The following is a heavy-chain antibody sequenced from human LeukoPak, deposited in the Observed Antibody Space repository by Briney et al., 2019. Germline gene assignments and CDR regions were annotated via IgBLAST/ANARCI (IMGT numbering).Heavy chain of an antibody. D-gene: IGHD6-19*01. J-gene: IGHJ6*02. CDR2: IYYSGST. CDR1: GGSISSYY. Sequence: PSQTLSLTCTVSGGSISSYYWSWIRQPPGKGLEWIGYIYYSGSTNYNPSLKSRVTISVDTSKNQFSLKLSSVTAADTAVYYCARDPGIAVTLAASYYYYGMDVWGQGTTVTVSS. CDR3: ARDPGIAVTLAASYYYYGMDV. V-gene: IGHV4-59*01.